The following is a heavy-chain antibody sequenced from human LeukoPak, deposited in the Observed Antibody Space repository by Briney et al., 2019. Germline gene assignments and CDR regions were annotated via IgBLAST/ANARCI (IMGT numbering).Heavy chain of an antibody. D-gene: IGHD1-26*01. V-gene: IGHV3-30-3*01. CDR1: GFTFSSYA. J-gene: IGHJ4*02. Sequence: GRSLRLSCAASGFTFSSYAMHWVRQAPGKGLEWVAVISYDGSNKYYADSVKGRFTISRDNSKNTLYLQMNSLRAEDTAVYYCAKVGATFGTFFDYWGQGTLVTVSS. CDR2: ISYDGSNK. CDR3: AKVGATFGTFFDY.